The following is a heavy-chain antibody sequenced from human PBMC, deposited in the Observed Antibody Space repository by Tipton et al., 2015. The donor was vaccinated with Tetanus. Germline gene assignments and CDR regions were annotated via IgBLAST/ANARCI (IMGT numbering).Heavy chain of an antibody. CDR3: ARDRAVPVQAYGTDV. J-gene: IGHJ6*02. CDR2: ISPFTGDT. V-gene: IGHV1-18*01. Sequence: QVVQSGAEVKKPGASVKVSCKASGYTFTHYGISWVRQAPGQGLEWVGWISPFTGDTEYAQNLQDRLILTTDTSTATAYVEVRSLTSDDTAVYYCARDRAVPVQAYGTDVWGQGTSVTVSS. D-gene: IGHD6-19*01. CDR1: GYTFTHYG.